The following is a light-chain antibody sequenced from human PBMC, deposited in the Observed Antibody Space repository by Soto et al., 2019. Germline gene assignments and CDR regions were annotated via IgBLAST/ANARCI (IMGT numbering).Light chain of an antibody. CDR1: QSVSNS. CDR3: QQRSNWPLT. J-gene: IGKJ4*01. CDR2: DAS. V-gene: IGKV3-11*01. Sequence: EIVLIHSPATLSLSPWEVATLSCRASQSVSNSLAWYQQNPGQAPRLLIYDASKRATGIPARFSGSGSGTDFTLTISSLEPEDFAVYYCQQRSNWPLTFGGGTKVDIK.